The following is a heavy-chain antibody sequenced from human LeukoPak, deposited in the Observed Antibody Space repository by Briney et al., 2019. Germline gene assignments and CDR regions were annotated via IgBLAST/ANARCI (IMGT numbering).Heavy chain of an antibody. CDR3: ARGLGYYDSSGYLLDAFDI. Sequence: ASVTVSCKASGGTFSSYAISWVRQAPGQGLEWMGGIIPIFGTANYAQKFQGRVTITTDESTSTAYMELSSLRSEDTAVYYCARGLGYYDSSGYLLDAFDIWGQGTMVTVSS. D-gene: IGHD3-22*01. CDR2: IIPIFGTA. V-gene: IGHV1-69*05. CDR1: GGTFSSYA. J-gene: IGHJ3*02.